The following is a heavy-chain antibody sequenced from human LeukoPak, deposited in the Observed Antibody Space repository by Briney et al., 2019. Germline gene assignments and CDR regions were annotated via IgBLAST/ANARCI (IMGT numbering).Heavy chain of an antibody. CDR3: ASTTTVNYYYYMDV. CDR2: INPNSGGT. V-gene: IGHV1-2*02. Sequence: ASVKVSCKASGYTFTVYYMHWVRQAPGQGLEWMGWINPNSGGTNYAQKFQGRVTMTRDTSISTAYMELSRLRSDDTAVYYCASTTTVNYYYYMDVWGKGTTVTVSS. J-gene: IGHJ6*03. D-gene: IGHD4-17*01. CDR1: GYTFTVYY.